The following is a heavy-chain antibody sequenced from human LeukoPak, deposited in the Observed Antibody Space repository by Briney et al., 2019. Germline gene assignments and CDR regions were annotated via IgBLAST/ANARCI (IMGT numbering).Heavy chain of an antibody. CDR1: GFTLSTYE. V-gene: IGHV3-48*03. CDR2: IGRYGVTT. J-gene: IGHJ6*02. CDR3: ATLSDRNFYYSYGLDV. D-gene: IGHD1-14*01. Sequence: PGGSLRLSCAASGFTLSTYEMNWVRQAPGKGLEWVAYIGRYGVTTYYADSVKGRFTISGDNAKNSLNLQMNSLRAEDTAVYYCATLSDRNFYYSYGLDVWGQGTMVTVS.